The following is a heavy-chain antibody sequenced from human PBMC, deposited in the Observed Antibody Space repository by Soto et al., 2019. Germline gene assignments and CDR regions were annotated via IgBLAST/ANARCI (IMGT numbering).Heavy chain of an antibody. CDR1: GFTFSSYG. J-gene: IGHJ5*02. CDR3: AKPLLRFLEWLSPLDP. V-gene: IGHV3-30*18. D-gene: IGHD3-3*01. Sequence: GGSLRLSCAASGFTFSSYGMHWVRQAPGKGLEWVAVISYDGSNKYYADSVKGRFTISRDNSKNTLYLQMNSLRAEDTAVYYCAKPLLRFLEWLSPLDPWGQGTLVTVSS. CDR2: ISYDGSNK.